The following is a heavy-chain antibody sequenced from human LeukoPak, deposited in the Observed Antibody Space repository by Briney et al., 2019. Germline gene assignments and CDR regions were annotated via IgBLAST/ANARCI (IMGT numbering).Heavy chain of an antibody. CDR2: IYYSGST. V-gene: IGHV4-39*07. D-gene: IGHD3-22*01. J-gene: IGHJ6*03. Sequence: PSETLSLTCTVSGGSISSSSYYWGWIRQPPGEGLEWIGSIYYSGSTYYNPSLKSRVTISVDTSKNQFSLKLSSVTAADTAVHYCARLYKYYYDSSGYYYYYYYMDVWGKGTTVTVSS. CDR3: ARLYKYYYDSSGYYYYYYYMDV. CDR1: GGSISSSSYY.